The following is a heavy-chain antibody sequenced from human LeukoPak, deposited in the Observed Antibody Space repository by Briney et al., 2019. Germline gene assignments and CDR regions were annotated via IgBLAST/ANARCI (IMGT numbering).Heavy chain of an antibody. J-gene: IGHJ1*01. CDR1: GFTFSSYA. CDR2: ISGSGGST. V-gene: IGHV3-23*01. CDR3: ARGPYYYDSSGYMEYFQH. D-gene: IGHD3-22*01. Sequence: GGSLRLSCAASGFTFSSYAMSWVRQAPGKGLEWVSAISGSGGSTYYADSVKGRFTISRDNSKNTLYLQMNSLRAEDTAVYYCARGPYYYDSSGYMEYFQHWGQGTLVTVSS.